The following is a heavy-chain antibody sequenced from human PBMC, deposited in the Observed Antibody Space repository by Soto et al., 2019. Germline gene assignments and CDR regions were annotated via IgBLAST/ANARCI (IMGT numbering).Heavy chain of an antibody. Sequence: SETLSLTCAVSGGSISSGGYSWSWIRQPPGKVLEWIVYIYHSGSTYYNPSLKSRVTISLDRSNNQFSLKLSSVTTSHTAVYYCAKTKVLWFVELLYIWFDPWGQGTLVTVSS. J-gene: IGHJ5*02. D-gene: IGHD3-10*01. V-gene: IGHV4-30-2*01. CDR1: GGSISSGGYS. CDR2: IYHSGST. CDR3: AKTKVLWFVELLYIWFDP.